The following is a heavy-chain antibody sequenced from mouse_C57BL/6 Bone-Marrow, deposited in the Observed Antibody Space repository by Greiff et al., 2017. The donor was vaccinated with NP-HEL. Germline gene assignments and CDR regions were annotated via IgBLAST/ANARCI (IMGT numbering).Heavy chain of an antibody. CDR3: ALTVTYWFAY. Sequence: QVQLQQPGAELVKPGASVKLSCKASGYTFTSYWMHWVKQRPGRGLEWIGRIDPNSGGTKYNEKFKSKATLTVDKPSSTAYMQLSRLTSVDSAVYYFALTVTYWFAYWGQGTLVTVSA. D-gene: IGHD4-1*01. CDR2: IDPNSGGT. J-gene: IGHJ3*01. V-gene: IGHV1-72*01. CDR1: GYTFTSYW.